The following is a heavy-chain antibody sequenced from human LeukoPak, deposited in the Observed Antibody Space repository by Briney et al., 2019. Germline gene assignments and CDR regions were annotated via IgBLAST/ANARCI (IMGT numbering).Heavy chain of an antibody. J-gene: IGHJ4*02. CDR2: IYYSGST. CDR1: DGSISSYY. D-gene: IGHD2-2*01. Sequence: SETLSLTCTVSDGSISSYYWSWIRQPPGKGLEWIGYIYYSGSTNYNPSLESRVTISVDTSKNQFSLKVSSVTAADTAVYYCARGLGPPSVVVPAAMVYWGQGTLVTVSS. V-gene: IGHV4-59*01. CDR3: ARGLGPPSVVVPAAMVY.